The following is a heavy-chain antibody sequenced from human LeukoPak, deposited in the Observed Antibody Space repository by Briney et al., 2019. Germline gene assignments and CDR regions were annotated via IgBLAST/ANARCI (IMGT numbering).Heavy chain of an antibody. J-gene: IGHJ3*02. Sequence: GGSLRLSCAASGLTFRNYVMHWVRQAPGKGLEWVAGISQDGSNEYYADSMKGRFIIPRDNSKNTLYLQMNSLRAEDTAIYYCVRENDAFDIWGQGTMVIVSS. CDR3: VRENDAFDI. CDR2: ISQDGSNE. V-gene: IGHV3-30*04. CDR1: GLTFRNYV.